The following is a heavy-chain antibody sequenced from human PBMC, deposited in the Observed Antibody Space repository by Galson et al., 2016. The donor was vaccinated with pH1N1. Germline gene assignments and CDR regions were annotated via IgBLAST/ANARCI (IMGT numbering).Heavy chain of an antibody. CDR2: IYYSGST. Sequence: SEPLSLTCTVSGGSISSYYWSWIRQPPGKGLEWIGYIYYSGSTNYNPSLRSRVTISVDTSKNQFFLKLSSVTAADTAVYHCARSSTGYFDYWGQGTLVTVSS. V-gene: IGHV4-59*01. D-gene: IGHD2-2*01. CDR3: ARSSTGYFDY. J-gene: IGHJ4*02. CDR1: GGSISSYY.